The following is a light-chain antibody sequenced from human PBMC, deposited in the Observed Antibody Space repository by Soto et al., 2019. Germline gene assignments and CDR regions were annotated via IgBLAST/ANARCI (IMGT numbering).Light chain of an antibody. J-gene: IGKJ1*01. CDR1: QSVSSSY. CDR3: QQYGSSRT. Sequence: EIVLTQSPGTLSLSPGERATLSCRASQSVSSSYLAWYQQKPGQAPRLLIYGASSRATGIPDRFSGSGSGTRFSLPISRLEPEDFAVYYCQQYGSSRTFGQGTKVEIK. CDR2: GAS. V-gene: IGKV3-20*01.